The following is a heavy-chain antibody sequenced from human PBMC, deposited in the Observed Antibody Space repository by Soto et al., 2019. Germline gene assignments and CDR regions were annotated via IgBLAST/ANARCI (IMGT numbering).Heavy chain of an antibody. CDR2: ISDSGDKI. CDR3: AKILSGWAFDY. Sequence: GGSLRLSCAASGFTFRSHAMTWVRQAPGKGLEWVSVISDSGDKIFYADSVKGRFTISRDNSGNTLFLQMNSLRAEDTAVYYCAKILSGWAFDYWGQGTLVTVSS. CDR1: GFTFRSHA. J-gene: IGHJ4*02. D-gene: IGHD1-26*01. V-gene: IGHV3-23*01.